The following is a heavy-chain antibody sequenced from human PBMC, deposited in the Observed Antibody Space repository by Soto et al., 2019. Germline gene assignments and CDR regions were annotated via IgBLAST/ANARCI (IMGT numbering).Heavy chain of an antibody. CDR1: GGSISSGGYY. CDR3: ARSDYGDYVGLFDP. Sequence: SETLSLTCTVSGGSISSGGYYWSWIRQHPGKGLEWIGYIYYSGSTYYNPSLKSRVTISVDTSKNQFSLKLSSVTAADTAVYYCARSDYGDYVGLFDPCGRGTLVTVSS. D-gene: IGHD4-17*01. J-gene: IGHJ5*02. V-gene: IGHV4-31*03. CDR2: IYYSGST.